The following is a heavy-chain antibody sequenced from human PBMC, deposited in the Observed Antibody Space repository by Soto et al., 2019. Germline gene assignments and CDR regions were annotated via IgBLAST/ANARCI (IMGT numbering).Heavy chain of an antibody. CDR2: ISHIETT. J-gene: IGHJ4*02. CDR3: ARGGVYDSFDF. D-gene: IGHD2-8*02. V-gene: IGHV4-30-2*06. Sequence: SQTLSHTYIVSGVTSRYGRYPWSWIRQSPGKGMEWLGYISHIETTYYNQSFKSRLSLSIDRTRNKFSLSLRSMTDADKAVYYCARGGVYDSFDFWGQG. CDR1: GVTSRYGRYP.